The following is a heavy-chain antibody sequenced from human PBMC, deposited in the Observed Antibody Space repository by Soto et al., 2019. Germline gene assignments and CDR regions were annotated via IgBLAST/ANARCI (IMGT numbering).Heavy chain of an antibody. D-gene: IGHD2-15*01. CDR2: IWTNGGT. Sequence: EMYLVDSGGGLVQPGGSLRLSCAASRFSVTASYMIWVRQAPGKGLEFVSVIWTNGGTLYADSVKGRFILSRDNSMNTVYLQMNSLRVEDTAVYYCARAEVDMPTPWGQGTLVTVSS. J-gene: IGHJ5*02. CDR1: RFSVTASY. V-gene: IGHV3-66*01. CDR3: ARAEVDMPTP.